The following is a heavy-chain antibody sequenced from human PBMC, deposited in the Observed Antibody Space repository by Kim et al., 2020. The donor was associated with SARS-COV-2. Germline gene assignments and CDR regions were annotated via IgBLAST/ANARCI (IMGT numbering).Heavy chain of an antibody. D-gene: IGHD3-22*01. Sequence: SETLSLTCTVSGGSINSSSYYWGWIRQPPGKGLAWIGSIFYTGRPYYNPSFKSRATISVDTSKNQYSLKLSSVTAADTAVYYCARRITMIVDAFDIWGQETIVTVSS. CDR1: GGSINSSSYY. CDR2: IFYTGRP. CDR3: ARRITMIVDAFDI. J-gene: IGHJ3*02. V-gene: IGHV4-39*01.